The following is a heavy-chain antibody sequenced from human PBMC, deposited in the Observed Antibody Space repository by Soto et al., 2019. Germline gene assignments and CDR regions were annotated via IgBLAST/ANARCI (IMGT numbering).Heavy chain of an antibody. J-gene: IGHJ4*02. CDR2: IRGHGSTT. V-gene: IGHV3-74*01. CDR1: GLTLSTSS. CDR3: ARGAAGRYYSDY. Sequence: GGSLRLSCAAFGLTLSTSSMNWVRQAPGRGLVWISHIRGHGSTTNYADSVRGRFAISRDNAKNRLYLQMNSLRAEDTAVYYCARGAAGRYYSDYWGQGTLVTVSS. D-gene: IGHD2-15*01.